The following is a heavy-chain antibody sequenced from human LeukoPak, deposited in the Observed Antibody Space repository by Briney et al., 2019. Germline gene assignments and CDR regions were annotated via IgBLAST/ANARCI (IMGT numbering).Heavy chain of an antibody. CDR2: IYYSGST. CDR3: AREETYYYDSSGYPEAFDY. J-gene: IGHJ4*02. D-gene: IGHD3-22*01. Sequence: SETLSLTCTVSGGSISSSSYYWGWIRQPPGKGLEWIGSIYYSGSTYYNPSLKRRVTISVDTSKNQFSLKLSSVTAADTAVYYCAREETYYYDSSGYPEAFDYWGQGTLVTVSS. V-gene: IGHV4-39*07. CDR1: GGSISSSSYY.